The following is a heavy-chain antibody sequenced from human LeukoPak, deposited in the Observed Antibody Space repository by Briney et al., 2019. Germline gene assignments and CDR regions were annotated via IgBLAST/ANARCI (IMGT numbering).Heavy chain of an antibody. J-gene: IGHJ4*02. V-gene: IGHV3-64D*06. Sequence: GGSLRLSCSTSGFTFSSYAMHWVRQAPGKGLECVSGITANGGSTYYADSVKGRFTISRDNSMSTLYLQMSSLRAEDTAVYYCVRRYTGYDYWGQGTLVTVSS. CDR1: GFTFSSYA. CDR3: VRRYTGYDY. D-gene: IGHD5-12*01. CDR2: ITANGGST.